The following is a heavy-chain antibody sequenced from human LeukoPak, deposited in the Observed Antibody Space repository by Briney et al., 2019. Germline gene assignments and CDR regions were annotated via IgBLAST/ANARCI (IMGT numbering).Heavy chain of an antibody. CDR1: GFSFNTYS. CDR2: ISSDGGEK. V-gene: IGHV3-30*04. J-gene: IGHJ6*03. Sequence: PGGSLRLSCAASGFSFNTYSMHWVRQAPGRGLEWVAFISSDGGEKYYADSLKGRFTISRDNSKNKLYLQMNSLRTEDTAMYYCARDASGDYYMDVWGKGTTVTVSS. CDR3: ARDASGDYYMDV. D-gene: IGHD1-26*01.